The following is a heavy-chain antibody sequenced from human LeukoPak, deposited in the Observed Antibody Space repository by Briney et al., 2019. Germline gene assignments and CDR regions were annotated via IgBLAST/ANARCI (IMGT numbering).Heavy chain of an antibody. CDR1: GGTFSSYA. Sequence: APVKVSCKASGGTFSSYAISWVRQAPGQGLEWMGWISAYNGNTNYAQKLQGRVTMTTDTSTSTAYMELRSLRSDDTAVYYCARDPNGDYWGQGTLVTVSS. V-gene: IGHV1-18*01. J-gene: IGHJ4*02. CDR3: ARDPNGDY. D-gene: IGHD1-1*01. CDR2: ISAYNGNT.